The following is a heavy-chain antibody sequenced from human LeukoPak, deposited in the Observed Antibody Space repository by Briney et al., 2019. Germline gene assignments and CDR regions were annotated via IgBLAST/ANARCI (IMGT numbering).Heavy chain of an antibody. V-gene: IGHV3-66*01. J-gene: IGHJ3*02. CDR2: IYSGGST. D-gene: IGHD1-26*01. Sequence: GGSLRLSCAASGFTVSSNYMSWVRQAPGKGLEWVSVIYSGGSTYYADSVKGRFTIPRDNSKNTLYLQMNSLRAEDTAVYYCARPGHLTTIDAFDIWGQGTMVTVSS. CDR1: GFTVSSNY. CDR3: ARPGHLTTIDAFDI.